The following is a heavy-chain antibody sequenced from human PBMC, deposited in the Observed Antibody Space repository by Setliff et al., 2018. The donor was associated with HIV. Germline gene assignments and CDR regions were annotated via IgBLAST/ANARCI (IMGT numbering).Heavy chain of an antibody. CDR1: GGTFSTYG. CDR3: ATLKPVGAPGAEPFDI. Sequence: SVKVSCKASGGTFSTYGLSWVRQAPGQGLEWMGGIIPLFDTSNYAQKFQGRVTITADESTSTAYMELSSLRSEDTAVYYCATLKPVGAPGAEPFDIWGQGTMVTVSS. J-gene: IGHJ3*02. V-gene: IGHV1-69*13. D-gene: IGHD1-26*01. CDR2: IIPLFDTS.